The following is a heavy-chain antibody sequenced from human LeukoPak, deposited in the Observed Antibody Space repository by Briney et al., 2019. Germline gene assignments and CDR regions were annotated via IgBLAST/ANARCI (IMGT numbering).Heavy chain of an antibody. CDR3: ARGYRYYDFWSDYRDAFDI. Sequence: AASVRVSCKASGYTFTGYYMYWVRQAPGQGLEWMGWINPNSGGTNYAQKFQGRVTMTRDTSISTAYMELSRLRSDDTAVYYCARGYRYYDFWSDYRDAFDIWGQGTMVTVSS. J-gene: IGHJ3*02. V-gene: IGHV1-2*02. CDR1: GYTFTGYY. CDR2: INPNSGGT. D-gene: IGHD3-3*01.